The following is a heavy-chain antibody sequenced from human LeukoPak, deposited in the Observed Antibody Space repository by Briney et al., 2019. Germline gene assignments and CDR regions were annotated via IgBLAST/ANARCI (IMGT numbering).Heavy chain of an antibody. CDR3: TREGVYAPDGSGYHRDAFDI. V-gene: IGHV1-69*04. CDR1: GGSFSSYV. D-gene: IGHD3-22*01. J-gene: IGHJ3*02. CDR2: IIPVLDVS. Sequence: SVKVSCKASGGSFSSYVITWVRQAPGQGLEWMGRIIPVLDVSTFAQKFQGRVTITADKSTNTAHMELSRLESGDTAVYYCTREGVYAPDGSGYHRDAFDIWGQGTVVIVSS.